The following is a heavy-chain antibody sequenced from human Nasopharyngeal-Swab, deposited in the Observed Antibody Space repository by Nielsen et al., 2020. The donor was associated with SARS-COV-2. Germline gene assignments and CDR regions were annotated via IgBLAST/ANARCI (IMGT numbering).Heavy chain of an antibody. D-gene: IGHD3-10*01. V-gene: IGHV4-59*01. CDR2: IYYSGST. Sequence: SETLSLTCTVSGGSISSYYWSWIRQPPGKGLEWIGYIYYSGSTYYNPSLKSRVTISVDTSKNQFSLKLSSVTAADTAVYYCARAPNYILYYFDYWGQGTLVTVSS. J-gene: IGHJ4*02. CDR1: GGSISSYY. CDR3: ARAPNYILYYFDY.